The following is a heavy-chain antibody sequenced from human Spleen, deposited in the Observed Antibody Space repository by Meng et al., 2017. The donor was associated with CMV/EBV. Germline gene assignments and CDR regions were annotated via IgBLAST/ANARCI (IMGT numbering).Heavy chain of an antibody. CDR1: GGSFSGYY. J-gene: IGHJ4*02. CDR2: INHSGST. Sequence: QVQLRQWGGGLLKPSETLSLTCAVYGGSFSGYYWSWIRQPPGKGLEWIGEINHSGSTNYNPSLKSRVTISVDTSKNQFSLKLSSVTAADTAVYYCARGRQQLGRYFDYWGQGTLVTVS. V-gene: IGHV4-34*01. CDR3: ARGRQQLGRYFDY. D-gene: IGHD6-13*01.